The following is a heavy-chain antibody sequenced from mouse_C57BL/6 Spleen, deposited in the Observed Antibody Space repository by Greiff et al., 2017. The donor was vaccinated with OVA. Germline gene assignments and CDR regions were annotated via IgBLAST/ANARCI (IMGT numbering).Heavy chain of an antibody. Sequence: QVQLQQPGAELVKPGASVKLSCKASGYTFTSYWMHWVKQRPGRGLEWIGRIDPNSGGTKYNEKFKSKATLTVDKHSSPAYMQLSSLTSEDSAVNYCARGLIYYYGPPFDDWGKGTTLTVSS. V-gene: IGHV1-72*01. CDR2: IDPNSGGT. D-gene: IGHD1-1*01. J-gene: IGHJ2*01. CDR1: GYTFTSYW. CDR3: ARGLIYYYGPPFDD.